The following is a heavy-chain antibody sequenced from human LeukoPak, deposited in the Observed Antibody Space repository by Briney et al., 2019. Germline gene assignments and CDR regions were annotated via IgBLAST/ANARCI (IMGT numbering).Heavy chain of an antibody. J-gene: IGHJ4*02. V-gene: IGHV3-21*04. D-gene: IGHD3-9*01. CDR2: ITSSSSYI. Sequence: PGGSLRLSCAASGFTFSSYTMNWVRQAPGKGPEWVPSITSSSSYIYYADSVKGRFTISRDNSKNTLYLQMNSLRVEDTAVYYCARAPLLYFDWCYFDYWGQGTLVTVSS. CDR1: GFTFSSYT. CDR3: ARAPLLYFDWCYFDY.